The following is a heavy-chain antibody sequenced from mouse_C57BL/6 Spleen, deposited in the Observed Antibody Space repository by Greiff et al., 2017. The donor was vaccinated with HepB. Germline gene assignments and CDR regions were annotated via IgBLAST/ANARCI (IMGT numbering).Heavy chain of an antibody. Sequence: DVMLVESGGGLVQPKGSLKLSCAASGFSFNTYAMNWVRQAPGKGLEWVARIRSKSNNYATYYADSVKDRFTISRDDSESMLYLQMNNLKTEDTAMYYCVGEGPTVVAPFDYWGQGTTLTVSS. J-gene: IGHJ2*01. CDR1: GFSFNTYA. CDR2: IRSKSNNYAT. V-gene: IGHV10-1*01. CDR3: VGEGPTVVAPFDY. D-gene: IGHD1-1*01.